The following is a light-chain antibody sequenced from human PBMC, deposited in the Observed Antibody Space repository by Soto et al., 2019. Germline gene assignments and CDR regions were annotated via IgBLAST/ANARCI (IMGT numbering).Light chain of an antibody. CDR3: QQYVTSPWA. J-gene: IGKJ1*01. CDR1: QSVSNSF. Sequence: EIVLTQSPGTLSLSPGERATLSCRASQSVSNSFLAWYQQKPGQAPRLLIYGASNRATGIPDRFSGSGSGTDFTLTISRLETEDFAVYYCQQYVTSPWAFGQGTKVEIE. CDR2: GAS. V-gene: IGKV3-20*01.